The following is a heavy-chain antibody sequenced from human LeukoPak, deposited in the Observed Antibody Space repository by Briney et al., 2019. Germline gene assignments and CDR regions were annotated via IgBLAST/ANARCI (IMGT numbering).Heavy chain of an antibody. Sequence: PSETLSLTCTVSGGSISSYYWSWIRQPPGKGLEWIGYIYYSGSTNYNPSLKSRVTISVDTSKNQFSLKLSSVTAADTAVHYCARDFGGSYSDAFDIWGQGTMVTVSS. CDR1: GGSISSYY. D-gene: IGHD1-26*01. CDR2: IYYSGST. J-gene: IGHJ3*02. CDR3: ARDFGGSYSDAFDI. V-gene: IGHV4-59*01.